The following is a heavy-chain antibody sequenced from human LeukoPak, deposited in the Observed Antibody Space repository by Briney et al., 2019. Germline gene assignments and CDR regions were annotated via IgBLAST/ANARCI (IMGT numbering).Heavy chain of an antibody. J-gene: IGHJ4*02. CDR1: GFTLSSYW. CDR2: ISSDGTIT. Sequence: TGGSLRLSCAASGFTLSSYWMHWVRQAPGKGLVWVSRISSDGTITNYADSVKGRFTISRDNAKNTLYLQINSLRVEDTAVYYCARFSPPPTWGQGALVTVSS. V-gene: IGHV3-74*01. CDR3: ARFSPPPT.